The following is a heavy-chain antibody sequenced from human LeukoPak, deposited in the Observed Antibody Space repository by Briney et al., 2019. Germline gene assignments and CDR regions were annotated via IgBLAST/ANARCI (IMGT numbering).Heavy chain of an antibody. D-gene: IGHD2-15*01. Sequence: GGSLRLSCAASGFTVSAYAMAWVCQAPGKGLEWVSAISNNGGYTYYADSVQGRFTISRDNSKSTLCLQMNSLRAEDTAVYYCAKQLGYCSDGSCYFPYWGQGTLVTVSS. J-gene: IGHJ4*02. V-gene: IGHV3-23*01. CDR3: AKQLGYCSDGSCYFPY. CDR1: GFTVSAYA. CDR2: ISNNGGYT.